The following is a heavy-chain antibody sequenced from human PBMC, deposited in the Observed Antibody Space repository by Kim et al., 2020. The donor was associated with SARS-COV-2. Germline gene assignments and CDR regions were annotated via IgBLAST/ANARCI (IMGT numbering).Heavy chain of an antibody. CDR3: AKDLELSRSSGSLDY. V-gene: IGHV3-33*06. CDR1: GFTFSSYG. J-gene: IGHJ4*02. CDR2: IWYDGSNK. D-gene: IGHD1-26*01. Sequence: GGSLRLSCAASGFTFSSYGMHWVRQAPGKGLEWVAVIWYDGSNKYYADSVKGRFTISRDNSKNTLYLQMNSLRAEDTAVYYCAKDLELSRSSGSLDYWGQGTLVTVSS.